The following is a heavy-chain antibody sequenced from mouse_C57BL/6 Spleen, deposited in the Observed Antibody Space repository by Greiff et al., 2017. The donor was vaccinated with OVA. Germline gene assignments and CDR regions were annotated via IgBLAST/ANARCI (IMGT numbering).Heavy chain of an antibody. D-gene: IGHD1-1*01. J-gene: IGHJ1*03. V-gene: IGHV3-6*01. Sequence: DVKLVESGPGLVKPSQSLSLTCSVTGYSITSGYYWNWIRQFPGNKLEWMGYISYDGSNNYNPSLKNRISITRDTSKNQFFLKLNSVTTEDTATYYCARDRGSSYWYFDVWGTGTTVTVSS. CDR2: ISYDGSN. CDR1: GYSITSGYY. CDR3: ARDRGSSYWYFDV.